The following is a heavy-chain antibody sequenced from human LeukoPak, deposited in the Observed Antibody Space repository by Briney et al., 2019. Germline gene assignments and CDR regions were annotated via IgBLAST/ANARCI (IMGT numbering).Heavy chain of an antibody. CDR1: GFTFCEYS. J-gene: IGHJ4*02. D-gene: IGHD3-10*01. CDR3: ARGFRYYGSGIDY. Sequence: PGGSLRLRCAASGFTFCEYSMHWVRQAPGKGLEYVSAISTNGGSTYYANSVKGRFTISRDDPKNTLDLQMGSLRPEDMAVYYCARGFRYYGSGIDYWGQGTLVTVSS. CDR2: ISTNGGST. V-gene: IGHV3-64*01.